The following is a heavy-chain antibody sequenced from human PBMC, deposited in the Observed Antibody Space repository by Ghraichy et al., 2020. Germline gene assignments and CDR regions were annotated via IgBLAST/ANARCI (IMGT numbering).Heavy chain of an antibody. CDR2: LSSNGGAT. CDR1: GFTFSNYA. Sequence: GGSLRLSCAASGFTFSNYAMNWVRQAPGKGLEWVSALSSNGGATYYADSGSGRFIISRDNSKNSLYLQMNSLRAEDPAVYYCAKETGTDYYYAMDVWGQGTTVTVSS. J-gene: IGHJ6*02. V-gene: IGHV3-23*01. D-gene: IGHD3-9*01. CDR3: AKETGTDYYYAMDV.